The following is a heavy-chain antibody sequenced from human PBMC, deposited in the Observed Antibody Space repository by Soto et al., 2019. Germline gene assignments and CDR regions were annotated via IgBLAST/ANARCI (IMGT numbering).Heavy chain of an antibody. J-gene: IGHJ6*02. Sequence: QVQLQESGPGLVKPSGTLSLTCAVSGGSISSSNWWSWVRQPPGKVLEWIGEIYHSGSTNYNPSLKSRVTISVDKSKNQFSLKLSSVTAADTALYYCARDHIVVGPAASPSYYYYGMDVWGQGTTVTVSS. D-gene: IGHD2-2*01. CDR3: ARDHIVVGPAASPSYYYYGMDV. V-gene: IGHV4-4*02. CDR2: IYHSGST. CDR1: GGSISSSNW.